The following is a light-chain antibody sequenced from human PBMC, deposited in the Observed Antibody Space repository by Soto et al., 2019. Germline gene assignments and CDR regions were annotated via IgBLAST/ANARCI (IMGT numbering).Light chain of an antibody. CDR3: QQSFTTPFT. CDR1: QSISKY. J-gene: IGKJ3*01. V-gene: IGKV1-39*01. CDR2: VAS. Sequence: DIQMTQSPSSLSTSVGDKVTITCRASQSISKYLNWYQQKPGKAPKLLISVASSLQSEVPSRFSGDGSETDFTLSISSLQPEDSANYCQQSFTTPFTFGPGTKVDVK.